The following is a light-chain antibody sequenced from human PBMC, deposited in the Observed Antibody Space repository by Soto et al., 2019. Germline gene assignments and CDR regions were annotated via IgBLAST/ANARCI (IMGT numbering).Light chain of an antibody. Sequence: EIVLTQSPGTLSLSPGERATLSCRASQSVSNNYLAWYQQKPGQAPRLLIYGASNRATGIPDRFSGSGSGTDFTLTISSLEPEDVATYYCQHYNNAPYTFGQGTKVDIK. V-gene: IGKV3-20*01. CDR1: QSVSNNY. CDR2: GAS. CDR3: QHYNNAPYT. J-gene: IGKJ2*01.